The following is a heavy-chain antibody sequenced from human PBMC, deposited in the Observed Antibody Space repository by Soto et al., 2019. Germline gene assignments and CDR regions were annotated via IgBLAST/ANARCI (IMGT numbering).Heavy chain of an antibody. J-gene: IGHJ3*02. Sequence: GASVKVPCKASGFTFTSSAMQWVRQARGQRLEWIGWIVVGSGNTNYAQKFQERVTITRDMSTSTAYMELSSLRSEDTAVYYCAALYCSGGSCYSFSNAFDIWGQGTMVTVSS. CDR3: AALYCSGGSCYSFSNAFDI. V-gene: IGHV1-58*02. CDR1: GFTFTSSA. CDR2: IVVGSGNT. D-gene: IGHD2-15*01.